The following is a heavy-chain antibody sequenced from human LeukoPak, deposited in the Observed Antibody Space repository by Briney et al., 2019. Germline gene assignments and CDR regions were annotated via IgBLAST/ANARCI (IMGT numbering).Heavy chain of an antibody. CDR1: GLTLSSCS. D-gene: IGHD6-13*01. J-gene: IGHJ4*02. CDR3: ARFPEGSSTWSIDF. V-gene: IGHV3-21*01. CDR2: ISRSSGYV. Sequence: GGSLRFSCAASGLTLSSCSMNWVRQAPGKGLEWVSSISRSSGYVFYADSMKGRFTVSRDNSKNSLYLQMNTLRAEDTAVYYCARFPEGSSTWSIDFWGQGTLVTVSS.